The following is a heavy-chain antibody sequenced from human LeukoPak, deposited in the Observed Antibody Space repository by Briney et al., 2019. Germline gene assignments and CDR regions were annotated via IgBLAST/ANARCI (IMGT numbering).Heavy chain of an antibody. V-gene: IGHV3-48*01. D-gene: IGHD6-19*01. CDR1: RFTFSSYS. CDR3: ARGTGIAVEYFQH. Sequence: PGGSLRLSCAASRFTFSSYSMNWVRQAPGKGLEWVSYISSSSTTIYYADSVKGRFTISRDNAKNSLYLQMNSLRAEDTAVYYCARGTGIAVEYFQHWGQGTLVTVSS. CDR2: ISSSSTTI. J-gene: IGHJ1*01.